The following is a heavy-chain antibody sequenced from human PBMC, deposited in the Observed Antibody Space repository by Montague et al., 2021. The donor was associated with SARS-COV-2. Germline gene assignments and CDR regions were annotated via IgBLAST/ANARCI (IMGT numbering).Heavy chain of an antibody. CDR2: IYSSGNT. CDR3: ARGDHPTTASWYFFDS. D-gene: IGHD6-13*01. CDR1: GGSINYYY. J-gene: IGHJ4*02. Sequence: SETLSLTCTVSGGSINYYYWHWLRQSAGKGLEWIGCIYSSGNTNSNPSLESRVIMSVDSSQNQFSLKLNSVTAADTAVYYCARGDHPTTASWYFFDSWGQGALVTVSS. V-gene: IGHV4-4*07.